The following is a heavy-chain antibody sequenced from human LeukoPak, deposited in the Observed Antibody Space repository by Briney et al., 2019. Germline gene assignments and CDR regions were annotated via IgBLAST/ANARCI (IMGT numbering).Heavy chain of an antibody. CDR1: GGTFSSYA. J-gene: IGHJ6*03. Sequence: SVKVSCKASGGTFSSYAISWVRQAPGQGLEWMGGIIPIFGTANYAQKFQGRVTITADESTSTAYMELSSLRSEDTAVYYCARSGYSSSWYDYYYMDVWGKGTTVTASS. CDR3: ARSGYSSSWYDYYYMDV. CDR2: IIPIFGTA. D-gene: IGHD6-13*01. V-gene: IGHV1-69*13.